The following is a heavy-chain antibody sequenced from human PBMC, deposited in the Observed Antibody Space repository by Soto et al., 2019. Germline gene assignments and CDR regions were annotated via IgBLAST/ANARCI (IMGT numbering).Heavy chain of an antibody. J-gene: IGHJ6*03. Sequence: PSETLSLTCTVSGGSISSYYWSWIRQPPGKGLEWIGYIYYSGSTNYNPSLKSRVTISVDTSKNQFSLKLSSVTAADTAVYYCARATTVTYYYYYMDVWGKGTTVTVSS. CDR2: IYYSGST. CDR3: ARATTVTYYYYYMDV. V-gene: IGHV4-59*01. D-gene: IGHD4-17*01. CDR1: GGSISSYY.